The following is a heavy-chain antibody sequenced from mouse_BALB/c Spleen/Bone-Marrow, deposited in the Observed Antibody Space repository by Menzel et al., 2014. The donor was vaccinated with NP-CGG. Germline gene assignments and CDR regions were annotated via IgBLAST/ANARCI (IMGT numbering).Heavy chain of an antibody. D-gene: IGHD2-13*01. CDR2: IDPANGNT. CDR1: GFNIKDTY. J-gene: IGHJ3*01. CDR3: ARSEGEVTPAF. V-gene: IGHV14-3*02. Sequence: EVQLQQTGAELVKPGASVKLSCTASGFNIKDTYMHWVQQRPEQGLEWIGRIDPANGNTKYDPKFQGKATITADTSSNTAYLQLSSLTSEDTAVYSCARSEGEVTPAFRGQGTLVTVSA.